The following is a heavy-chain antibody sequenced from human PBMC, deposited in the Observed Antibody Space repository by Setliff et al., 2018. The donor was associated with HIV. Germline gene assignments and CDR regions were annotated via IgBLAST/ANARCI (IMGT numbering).Heavy chain of an antibody. CDR2: IYGSGTI. V-gene: IGHV4-4*07. CDR1: GASVSTYY. J-gene: IGHJ2*01. D-gene: IGHD7-27*01. CDR3: ARSLGITYFDL. Sequence: NPSETLSLTCTVSGASVSTYYWSWIRQPAGKGLEWIGRIYGSGTINYNPYLKSRAIMSVDTSKNVFSLKLTSLTAADTAVYYCARSLGITYFDLWGRGTLVTVSS.